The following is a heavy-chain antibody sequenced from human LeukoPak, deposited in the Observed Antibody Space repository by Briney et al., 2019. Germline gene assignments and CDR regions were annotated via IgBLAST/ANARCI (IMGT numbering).Heavy chain of an antibody. CDR1: GFTVSSNY. CDR2: IYAGGST. CDR3: ARDRAYDSSGYAFDF. J-gene: IGHJ4*02. Sequence: PGGSLRLSCAASGFTVSSNYMSWVRQAPGKGLEWVSVIYAGGSTFYADSVKGRFTISRDNSKNTVYLQMNSLRDEDTTVYYCARDRAYDSSGYAFDFWGQGTLVTVSS. D-gene: IGHD3-22*01. V-gene: IGHV3-66*02.